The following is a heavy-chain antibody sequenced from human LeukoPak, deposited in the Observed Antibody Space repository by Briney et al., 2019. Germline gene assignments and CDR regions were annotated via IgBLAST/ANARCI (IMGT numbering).Heavy chain of an antibody. CDR2: IYYSGST. J-gene: IGHJ4*02. V-gene: IGHV4-59*08. Sequence: SETLSLTCAVSGGSISSYYWSWIRQPPGKGLEWIGYIYYSGSTNYNPSLKSRVTISVDTSKNQFSLRLSSVTAADTAVYYCARGGYCGGDCYFYYWGQGTLVTVSS. CDR1: GGSISSYY. D-gene: IGHD2-21*02. CDR3: ARGGYCGGDCYFYY.